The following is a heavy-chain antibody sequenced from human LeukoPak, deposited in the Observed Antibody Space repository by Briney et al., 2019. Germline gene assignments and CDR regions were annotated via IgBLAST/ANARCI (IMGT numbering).Heavy chain of an antibody. CDR1: GYTFTGYY. CDR2: IHPNSGAT. CDR3: ARDFYSSSPTYGMDV. V-gene: IGHV1-2*02. J-gene: IGHJ6*02. Sequence: ASVKVSCRASGYTFTGYYMHWVRQAPGQGLEWVGWIHPNSGATNFARKFQGRVTMTRDTSISTAYMELSRLTSDDTALYYCARDFYSSSPTYGMDVWGQGTTVAVSS. D-gene: IGHD6-13*01.